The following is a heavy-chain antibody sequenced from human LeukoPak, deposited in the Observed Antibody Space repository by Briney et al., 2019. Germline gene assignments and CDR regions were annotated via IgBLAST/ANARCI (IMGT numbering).Heavy chain of an antibody. D-gene: IGHD3-16*01. J-gene: IGHJ5*02. Sequence: PRASVKVSCKTSGYTFTDYYLHWVRQAPGQGLEWMGWINPNSGGISSAQKFQGRVTMTRDTSITTVYMEVSWLTSDDTAIYYCARADRLHGGPYLIGPWGRGTLVTVSS. CDR3: ARADRLHGGPYLIGP. V-gene: IGHV1-2*02. CDR1: GYTFTDYY. CDR2: INPNSGGI.